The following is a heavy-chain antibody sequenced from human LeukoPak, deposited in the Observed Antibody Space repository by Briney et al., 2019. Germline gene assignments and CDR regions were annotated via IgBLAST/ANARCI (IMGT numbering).Heavy chain of an antibody. J-gene: IGHJ4*02. Sequence: PGGSLRLSCVASGFPFSSYWMTRVRQAPGKGLEWVANIKQDGSKKSYVDSVKGRFTISRDNAKNSLYLRMNSLRAEDMAIYYCTRVGYIDEGIDYWGQGTLVTVSS. D-gene: IGHD5-24*01. CDR3: TRVGYIDEGIDY. CDR1: GFPFSSYW. V-gene: IGHV3-7*04. CDR2: IKQDGSKK.